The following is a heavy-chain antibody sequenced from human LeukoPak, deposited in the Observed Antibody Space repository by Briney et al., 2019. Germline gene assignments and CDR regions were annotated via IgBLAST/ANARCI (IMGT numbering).Heavy chain of an antibody. J-gene: IGHJ6*02. CDR3: ARVTGSGSSWVYYYYNMDV. V-gene: IGHV4-30-4*01. CDR2: IDYSGST. Sequence: SETLSLTCTVSGGSMSSDDYYWSWIRQPPGKGLEWIGYIDYSGSTHYNPSLKSRVIISVDTSKNQFSLKLSSVTAADTAVYYCARVTGSGSSWVYYYYNMDVWGQGTTVTVSS. CDR1: GGSMSSDDYY. D-gene: IGHD3-10*01.